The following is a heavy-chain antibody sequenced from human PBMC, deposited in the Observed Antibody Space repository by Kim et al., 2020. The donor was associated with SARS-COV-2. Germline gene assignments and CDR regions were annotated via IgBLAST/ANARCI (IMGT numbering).Heavy chain of an antibody. CDR3: ARYGYSYGYLLDAFDI. CDR1: GYTFTSYA. CDR2: INAGNGNT. V-gene: IGHV1-3*01. J-gene: IGHJ3*02. D-gene: IGHD5-18*01. Sequence: ASVKVSCKASGYTFTSYAMHWVRQAPGQRLEWMGWINAGNGNTKYSQKFQGRVTITRDTSASTAYMELSSLRSEDTAVYYCARYGYSYGYLLDAFDIWGQGTMVTVSS.